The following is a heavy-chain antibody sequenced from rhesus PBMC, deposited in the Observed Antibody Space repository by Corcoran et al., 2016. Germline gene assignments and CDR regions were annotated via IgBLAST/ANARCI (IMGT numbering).Heavy chain of an antibody. Sequence: QLQLQESGPGLVKPSETLSLTCAVSGGSISSNYWRWIRQPTGKGLEWIGRISGSGGSTDYHPSLKSRVTISTDTSKNQFSLKLSSVTAADTAVYYCSRDMSGVVDCWGQGVLVTVSS. CDR2: ISGSGGST. CDR3: SRDMSGVVDC. D-gene: IGHD3-34*01. CDR1: GGSISSNY. J-gene: IGHJ4*01. V-gene: IGHV4-173*01.